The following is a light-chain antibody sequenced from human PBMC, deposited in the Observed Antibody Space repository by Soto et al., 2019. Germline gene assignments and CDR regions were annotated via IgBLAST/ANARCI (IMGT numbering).Light chain of an antibody. CDR2: WAS. CDR1: QSVLYSSNNKNY. J-gene: IGKJ1*01. V-gene: IGKV4-1*01. Sequence: DIVMTQSPDSLAESLGERATINCKSSQSVLYSSNNKNYLAWYQQKPGQPPKLLIYWASTRESGVPDRFSGSGSGTDFTLTISSLQAEDVAVYYCQQYNNWPPWTFGQGTKVEIK. CDR3: QQYNNWPPWT.